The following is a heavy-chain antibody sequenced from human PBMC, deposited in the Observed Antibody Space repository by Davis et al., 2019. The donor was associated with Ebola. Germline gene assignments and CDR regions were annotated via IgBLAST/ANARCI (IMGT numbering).Heavy chain of an antibody. D-gene: IGHD3-10*01. J-gene: IGHJ4*02. Sequence: GESLKISCAASGFTFSGSAMHWVRQASGKGLEWVGRIRSKANSYATAYAASVKGRFTISRDNAKNSLYLQMNSLRVEDTAVYYCARDSSRGRGETYFDYWGQGTLVTVSS. CDR3: ARDSSRGRGETYFDY. CDR1: GFTFSGSA. V-gene: IGHV3-73*01. CDR2: IRSKANSYAT.